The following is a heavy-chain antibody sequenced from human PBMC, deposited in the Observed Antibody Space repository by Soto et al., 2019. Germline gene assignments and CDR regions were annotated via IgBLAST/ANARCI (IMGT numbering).Heavy chain of an antibody. Sequence: QMQLQGSGPGLVKPSQTLSLTCTVSGGAISSGGYYWIWIRQYPGKGLEWIGYIYYTGSTYYNPTLTTRVTISLDTSKNHFSLKPTSVPAPDTAVYYCAILLGYCSGGTCFSPYGVGVWGQGKTVTVPS. CDR2: IYYTGST. J-gene: IGHJ6*02. V-gene: IGHV4-31*03. CDR1: GGAISSGGYY. D-gene: IGHD2-15*01. CDR3: AILLGYCSGGTCFSPYGVGV.